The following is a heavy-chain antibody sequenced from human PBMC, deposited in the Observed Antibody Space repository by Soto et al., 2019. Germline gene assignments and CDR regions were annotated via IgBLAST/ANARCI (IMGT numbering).Heavy chain of an antibody. CDR2: IYHSGST. V-gene: IGHV4-30-2*01. D-gene: IGHD4-17*01. Sequence: QLQLQESGSGLVKPSQTLSLTCAVSGGSISSGGYSWSWIRQPPGKGLEWIGYIYHSGSTYYNPSLKSRVTISVDRSKNQFSLKLSSVTAADTAVYYCARDLASYGDYGGGWFDPWGQGTLVTVSS. CDR3: ARDLASYGDYGGGWFDP. CDR1: GGSISSGGYS. J-gene: IGHJ5*02.